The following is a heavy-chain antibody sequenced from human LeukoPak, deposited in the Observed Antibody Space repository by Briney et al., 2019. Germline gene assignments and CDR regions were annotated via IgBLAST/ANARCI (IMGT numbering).Heavy chain of an antibody. CDR1: GFTFSSYA. J-gene: IGHJ4*02. V-gene: IGHV3-48*03. Sequence: PGGSLRLSCAASGFTFSSYAMSWVRQAPGKGLEWLSYISKSGDTIYYADSVKGRFTISRDNSKNSLYLQMTSLRVEDTAIYYCARDGEFTNHIDHWGQGTLITVSS. CDR3: ARDGEFTNHIDH. D-gene: IGHD1-14*01. CDR2: ISKSGDTI.